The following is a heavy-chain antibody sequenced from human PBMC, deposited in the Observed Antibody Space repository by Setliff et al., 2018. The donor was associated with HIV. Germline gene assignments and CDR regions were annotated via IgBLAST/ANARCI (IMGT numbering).Heavy chain of an antibody. CDR1: GASIISASHY. J-gene: IGHJ4*02. CDR2: GYASGGT. D-gene: IGHD3-10*01. Sequence: SETLSLTCTVSGASIISASHYWTWIRQPAGKGLEYIGHGYASGGTDYNPSLKRRVTIAVDTSKNQFSLKLSSVTAADTAVYYCARAPFYYGSGSYQTFDYWGQGTLVTVSS. V-gene: IGHV4-61*09. CDR3: ARAPFYYGSGSYQTFDY.